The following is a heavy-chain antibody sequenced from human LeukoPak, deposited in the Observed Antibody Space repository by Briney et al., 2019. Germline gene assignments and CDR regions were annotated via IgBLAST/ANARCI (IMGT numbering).Heavy chain of an antibody. CDR2: IDWDGDK. V-gene: IGHV2-70*11. J-gene: IGHJ6*03. CDR1: GFSLSTSGMC. D-gene: IGHD2-15*01. CDR3: ARVFEVAASRYYYMDV. Sequence: SGPTLVNPTQTLTLTCTFSGFSLSTSGMCVSWIRQPPGKALEWLARIDWDGDKYYSTSLKTRLTISKDTSENQVVLIMTNMDPVDTATYYCARVFEVAASRYYYMDVWGKGTTVTVSS.